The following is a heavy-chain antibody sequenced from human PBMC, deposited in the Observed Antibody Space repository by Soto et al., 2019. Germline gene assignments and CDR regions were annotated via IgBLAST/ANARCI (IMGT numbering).Heavy chain of an antibody. V-gene: IGHV4-39*01. J-gene: IGHJ6*02. D-gene: IGHD1-1*01. CDR3: ARLPQEYNYYGMDV. CDR2: IYYSGNT. Sequence: SETLSITCTVSGGSIVTSSYYWGWIRQPPGKGLEWLGHIYYSGNTYYHPSLKSRVTISVDTSRNQFSLRLSSVTAADTAVYYCARLPQEYNYYGMDVWGQGTTVTVYS. CDR1: GGSIVTSSYY.